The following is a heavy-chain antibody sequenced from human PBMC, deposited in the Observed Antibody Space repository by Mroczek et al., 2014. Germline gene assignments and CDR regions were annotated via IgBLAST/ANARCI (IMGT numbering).Heavy chain of an antibody. CDR1: GFTFSSYA. CDR2: ISYDGSNK. CDR3: ARSPSGRARSIDY. D-gene: IGHD6-6*01. Sequence: VQLVESGGGVVQPGRSLRLSCAASGFTFSSYAMHWVRQAPGKGLEWVAVISYDGSNKYYADSVKGRFTISRDNSKNTLYLQMNSLRAEDTAVYYCARSPSGRARSIDYWGQGTWSPSPQ. J-gene: IGHJ4*02. V-gene: IGHV3-30-3*01.